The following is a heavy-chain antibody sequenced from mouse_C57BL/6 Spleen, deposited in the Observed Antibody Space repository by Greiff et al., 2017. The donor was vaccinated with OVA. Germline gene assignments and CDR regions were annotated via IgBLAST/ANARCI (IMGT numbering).Heavy chain of an antibody. CDR3: ARYVGFLYAMDY. CDR1: GYAFSSSW. V-gene: IGHV1-82*01. D-gene: IGHD2-3*01. J-gene: IGHJ4*01. Sequence: QVQLQQSGPELVKPGASVKISCKASGYAFSSSWMNWVKQRPGKGLEWIGRIYPGDGDTNYNGKFKGKATLTADKSSSTAYMQLRSLSSEDSAVYFCARYVGFLYAMDYWGQGTSVTVSS. CDR2: IYPGDGDT.